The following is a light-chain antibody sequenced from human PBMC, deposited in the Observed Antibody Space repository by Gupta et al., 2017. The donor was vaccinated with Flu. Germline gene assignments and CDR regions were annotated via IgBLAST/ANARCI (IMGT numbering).Light chain of an antibody. Sequence: SYVLTQPPSVSVAPGQTARISCGGNNIGSESVHWYRQKPGQAPVLVVYDDSDRPSGIPERFSGSNSGNTATLTISRVEAGDEADYYCQVWNSSGDHYVFGSGIKVTVL. J-gene: IGLJ1*01. CDR3: QVWNSSGDHYV. CDR2: DDS. V-gene: IGLV3-21*02. CDR1: NIGSES.